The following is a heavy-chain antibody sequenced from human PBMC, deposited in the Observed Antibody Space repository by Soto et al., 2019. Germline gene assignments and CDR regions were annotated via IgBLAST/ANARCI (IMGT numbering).Heavy chain of an antibody. Sequence: PSETLSLTCTVSGDSISSDVYSWNWIRQCPGKGLEWIGSIYFSGSTNYNPSLKSRVTISVDTSKNQFSLKLSSVTAADTAVYYCARRYGGHFDYWGQGTLVTVSS. J-gene: IGHJ4*02. CDR1: GDSISSDVYS. V-gene: IGHV4-61*08. CDR3: ARRYGGHFDY. D-gene: IGHD4-17*01. CDR2: IYFSGST.